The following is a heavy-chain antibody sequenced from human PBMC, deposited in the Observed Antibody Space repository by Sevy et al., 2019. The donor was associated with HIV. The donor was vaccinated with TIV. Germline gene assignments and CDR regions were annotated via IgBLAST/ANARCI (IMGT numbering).Heavy chain of an antibody. V-gene: IGHV3-30*18. D-gene: IGHD5-12*01. J-gene: IGHJ4*02. Sequence: GGSLRLSCAASGFTFSSYGMYWVRQAPGKGLEWVAVISYDGSNKYYADSVKGRFTISRDNSKNTLYLQMNSLRAEDTAVYYCAKDRDGYNRRPDYWGQGTLVTVSS. CDR2: ISYDGSNK. CDR3: AKDRDGYNRRPDY. CDR1: GFTFSSYG.